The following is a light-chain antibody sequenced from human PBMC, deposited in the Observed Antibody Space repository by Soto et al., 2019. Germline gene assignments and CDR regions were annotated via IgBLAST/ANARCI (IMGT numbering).Light chain of an antibody. Sequence: DIQMTQSPSTLSASIGDRVTITCRARQSLNIWLAWYQQRPGKAPKLLIYDASSLESGVPSRFSGSGSGTEFTLTISSLQPDDFATYYCQQYNTFYSFAQGTKLEIK. CDR2: DAS. CDR1: QSLNIW. CDR3: QQYNTFYS. V-gene: IGKV1-5*01. J-gene: IGKJ2*03.